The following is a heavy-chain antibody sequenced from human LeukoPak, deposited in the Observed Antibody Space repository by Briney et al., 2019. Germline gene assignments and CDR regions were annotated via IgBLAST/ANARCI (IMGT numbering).Heavy chain of an antibody. CDR1: GGSISTYY. J-gene: IGHJ4*02. CDR3: ATRKLGNDY. Sequence: SETLSLTCSVSGGSISTYYWSWIRQSPGKGLEWIGYIYYTETSYNPSLKSRVTISADTSKNQFSLKLYSVTAADTAVYYCATRKLGNDYWGQGTLVTVSS. V-gene: IGHV4-59*01. D-gene: IGHD7-27*01. CDR2: IYYTET.